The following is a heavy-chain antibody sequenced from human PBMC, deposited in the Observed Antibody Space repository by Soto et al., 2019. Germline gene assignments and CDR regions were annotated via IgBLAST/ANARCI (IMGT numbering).Heavy chain of an antibody. V-gene: IGHV1-69*13. J-gene: IGHJ3*02. CDR1: GGTFSSNA. CDR3: ARAIAVAGTVIAFDI. D-gene: IGHD6-19*01. Sequence: SVKVSCTASGGTFSSNAISWVRQAPGQGLEWMGGIIPIFGTANYAQKFQGRVTITADESTSTAYMELSSLRSEDTAVYYCARAIAVAGTVIAFDIWGQGTMVTV. CDR2: IIPIFGTA.